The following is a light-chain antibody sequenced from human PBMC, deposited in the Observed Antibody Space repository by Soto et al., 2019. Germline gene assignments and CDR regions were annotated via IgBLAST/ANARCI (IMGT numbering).Light chain of an antibody. V-gene: IGKV1-5*03. Sequence: DIQMTQSPSSLSASVGDRVTITCRASQGISSYLAWYQQEPGKAPNLLIYMASTLASGVPSRFSGSGSGTEFTLTISSLQPDDFATYYCQHYNGYSWTFGQGTKVDIK. CDR1: QGISSY. CDR2: MAS. CDR3: QHYNGYSWT. J-gene: IGKJ1*01.